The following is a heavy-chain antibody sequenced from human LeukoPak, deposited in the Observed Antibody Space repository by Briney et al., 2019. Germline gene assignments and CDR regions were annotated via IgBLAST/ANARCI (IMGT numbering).Heavy chain of an antibody. D-gene: IGHD3-16*01. CDR2: ISYDGSNK. V-gene: IGHV3-30*04. Sequence: GGSLRLSCAASGFTFSGSAMHWVRQAPGKGLEWVAVISYDGSNKYYADSVKGRFTISRDNSKNTLYLQMNSLRAEDTAVYYCAKVPHSEGGGYFDYWGQGTLVTVSS. J-gene: IGHJ4*02. CDR3: AKVPHSEGGGYFDY. CDR1: GFTFSGSA.